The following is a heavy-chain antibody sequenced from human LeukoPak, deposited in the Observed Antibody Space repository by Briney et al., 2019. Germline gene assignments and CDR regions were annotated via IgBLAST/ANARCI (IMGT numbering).Heavy chain of an antibody. CDR3: ARFWSAFDY. CDR1: GGSMSDYK. J-gene: IGHJ4*02. V-gene: IGHV4-59*01. D-gene: IGHD3-3*01. CDR2: IYHSGTT. Sequence: SETLSLTCTVTGGSMSDYKWSWTRQSPGKGLEWIGYIYHSGTTNYNPSLKSRVAISIDTSKNQFSLNLSSVTPADTAVYYCARFWSAFDYWGQGALATVSS.